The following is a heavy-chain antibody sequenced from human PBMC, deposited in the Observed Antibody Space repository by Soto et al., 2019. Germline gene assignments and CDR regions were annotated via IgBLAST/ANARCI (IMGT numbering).Heavy chain of an antibody. V-gene: IGHV4-59*01. D-gene: IGHD6-13*01. J-gene: IGHJ4*02. CDR1: GGSISSNY. CDR2: VYNSGST. CDR3: ARYRREAVAGYTLDY. Sequence: PSETLSLTCTVSGGSISSNYWTWIRDPPGKGLEWIGYVYNSGSTNYNPSLKSRVTISEDTSRSQFSLKVNSMTAADTAVYYCARYRREAVAGYTLDYWGQGILVTVSS.